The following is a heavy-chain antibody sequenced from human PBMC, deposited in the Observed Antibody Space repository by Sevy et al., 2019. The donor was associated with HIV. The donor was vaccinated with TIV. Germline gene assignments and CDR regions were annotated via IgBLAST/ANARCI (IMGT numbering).Heavy chain of an antibody. D-gene: IGHD3-10*01. CDR2: ISTSSIHI. CDR1: GFTFSLHS. CDR3: ARDLQYYYGSNYYMDV. Sequence: GGSLRLSCAASGFTFSLHSMNWVRQAPGKGLEWVSYISTSSIHIYYADSVKGRFTISRDNAKNSLYLQRNSLRAEDTAVYFCARDLQYYYGSNYYMDVWGKGTTVTVSS. J-gene: IGHJ6*03. V-gene: IGHV3-21*01.